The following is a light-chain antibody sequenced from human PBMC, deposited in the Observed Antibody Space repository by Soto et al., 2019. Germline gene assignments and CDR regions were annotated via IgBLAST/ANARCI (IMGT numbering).Light chain of an antibody. Sequence: DIQMTQSPSTLSASVGDRVTITCRASQSISSWLAWYQQKPGKAPKLLIYDAYSLESGVQSRFSGSGSGTEFTLTIRSLQPDDFATYYCQQYNSYSQTFGQGTKVDIK. J-gene: IGKJ1*01. V-gene: IGKV1-5*01. CDR3: QQYNSYSQT. CDR2: DAY. CDR1: QSISSW.